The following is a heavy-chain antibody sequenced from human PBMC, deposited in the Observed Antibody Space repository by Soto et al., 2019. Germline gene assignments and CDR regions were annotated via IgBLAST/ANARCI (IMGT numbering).Heavy chain of an antibody. CDR3: ATAKRWGIYSGSGSHYYYYYGMEV. V-gene: IGHV1-24*01. CDR1: GYTLTELS. Sequence: GASVKVSCKVSGYTLTELSMHWVRQAPGKGLEWMGGFDPEDGETIYAQKFQGRVTMTEDTSTDTAYMELSSLRSEDTAVYYCATAKRWGIYSGSGSHYYYYYGMEVWGQGTTVTVSS. J-gene: IGHJ6*02. D-gene: IGHD3-10*01. CDR2: FDPEDGET.